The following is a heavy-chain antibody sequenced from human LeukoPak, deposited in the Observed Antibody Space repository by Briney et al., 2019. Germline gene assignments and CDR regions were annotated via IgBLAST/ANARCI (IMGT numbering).Heavy chain of an antibody. V-gene: IGHV3-48*04. J-gene: IGHJ6*03. D-gene: IGHD4-17*01. Sequence: GGSLRLSCAASGFTFSSYGMYWVRQAPGKGLEWVSYISSTSTTIYYADSVKGRFTISKDNAKNSLSLQMNSLRADDTAVYYCARGATVWARMDVWGKGTTVTVSS. CDR1: GFTFSSYG. CDR3: ARGATVWARMDV. CDR2: ISSTSTTI.